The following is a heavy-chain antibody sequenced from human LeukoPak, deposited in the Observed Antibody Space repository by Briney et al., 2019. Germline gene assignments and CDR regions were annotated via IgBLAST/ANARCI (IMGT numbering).Heavy chain of an antibody. CDR1: GFTVSSNY. J-gene: IGHJ4*02. D-gene: IGHD1-26*01. CDR3: ASETIPIVGATTFVF. CDR2: IYSGGST. Sequence: GGSLRLSCAASGFTVSSNYMSWVRQAPGKGLEWVSVIYSGGSTYYADSVKGRFSISRDNAKNSLYLQMNRLRAEDTAVYYCASETIPIVGATTFVFGGQGTLVTVSS. V-gene: IGHV3-53*01.